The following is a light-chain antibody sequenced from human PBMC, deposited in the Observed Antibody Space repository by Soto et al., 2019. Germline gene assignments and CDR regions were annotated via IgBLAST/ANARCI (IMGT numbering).Light chain of an antibody. Sequence: MTQSPATVSVSPGERGPRSGRASQSVSSNSAWYQQKPRQAPRLLIYGASTRVIDFPATFSGSGSGTEFTLPIDSLQSEDSAIYYCQQYNNWPPITFGPGTKVDIK. CDR2: GAS. J-gene: IGKJ3*01. V-gene: IGKV3-15*01. CDR1: QSVSSN. CDR3: QQYNNWPPIT.